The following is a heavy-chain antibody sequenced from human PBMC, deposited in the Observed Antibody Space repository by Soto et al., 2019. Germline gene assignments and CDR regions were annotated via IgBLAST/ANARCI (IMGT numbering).Heavy chain of an antibody. D-gene: IGHD3-16*01. V-gene: IGHV4-59*01. CDR1: GGSISSYY. Sequence: KASETLSLTCTVSGGSISSYYWSWIRQPPGKGLEWIGYIYYSGSTNYNPSLKSRVTISVDTSKNQFSLKLSSVTAADTAVYYCARDLPYDYVFDPWGQGTLVTVPS. CDR2: IYYSGST. CDR3: ARDLPYDYVFDP. J-gene: IGHJ5*02.